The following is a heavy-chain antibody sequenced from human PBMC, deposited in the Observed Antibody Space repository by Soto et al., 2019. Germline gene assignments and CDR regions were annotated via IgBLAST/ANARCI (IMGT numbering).Heavy chain of an antibody. CDR1: GSTFSSYW. J-gene: IGHJ6*02. D-gene: IGHD3-10*01. V-gene: IGHV3-74*01. Sequence: PGRSLRLSCAASGSTFSSYWMHWVRQAPGTGLVWVSRIITDGSNTNYADSVKGRFTSSRDNAKNTLYLQMNSVRAEDTAIYYCARGGRGSSAYYYGMDVWGQGTTVTASS. CDR2: IITDGSNT. CDR3: ARGGRGSSAYYYGMDV.